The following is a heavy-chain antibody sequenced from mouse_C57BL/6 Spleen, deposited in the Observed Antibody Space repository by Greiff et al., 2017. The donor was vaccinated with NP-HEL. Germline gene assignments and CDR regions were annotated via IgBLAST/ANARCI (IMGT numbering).Heavy chain of an antibody. CDR3: TRPVLLRYFDV. CDR2: IDPETGGT. D-gene: IGHD1-1*01. CDR1: GYTFTDYE. J-gene: IGHJ1*03. V-gene: IGHV1-15*01. Sequence: LVESGAELVRPGASVTLSCKASGYTFTDYEMHWVKQTPVHGLEWIGAIDPETGGTAYNQKFKGKAILTADKSSSTAYMELRSLTSEDSAVYYCTRPVLLRYFDVWGTGTTVTVSS.